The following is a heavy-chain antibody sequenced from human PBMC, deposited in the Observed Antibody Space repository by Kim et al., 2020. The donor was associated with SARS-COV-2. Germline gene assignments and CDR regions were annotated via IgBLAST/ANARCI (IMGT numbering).Heavy chain of an antibody. V-gene: IGHV1-69*13. CDR1: GGTFSSYA. CDR3: AFKMSYGYSDVVEGIDY. D-gene: IGHD5-18*01. J-gene: IGHJ4*02. CDR2: IIPIFGTA. Sequence: SVKVSCKASGGTFSSYAISWVRQAPGQGLEWMGGIIPIFGTANYAQKFQGRVTITADESTSTAYMELSSLRSEDTAVYYCAFKMSYGYSDVVEGIDYWGQETLVTVSS.